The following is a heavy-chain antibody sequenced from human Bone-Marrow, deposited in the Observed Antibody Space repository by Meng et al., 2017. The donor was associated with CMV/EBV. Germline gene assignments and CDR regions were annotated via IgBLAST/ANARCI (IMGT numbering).Heavy chain of an antibody. CDR2: IIPVLGIA. D-gene: IGHD2-15*01. CDR3: TRNGFPEGGYYFDY. V-gene: IGHV1-69*09. Sequence: QVQLVQSGAEVKKPGSSVRVSCKASGGTFSNYALNWVRQAPGQGPEWMGRIIPVLGIAIYAQKFQGRVIITADKSTSTAYMELSSLRSEDTAMYYCTRNGFPEGGYYFDYWGQGTLVTVSS. J-gene: IGHJ4*02. CDR1: GGTFSNYA.